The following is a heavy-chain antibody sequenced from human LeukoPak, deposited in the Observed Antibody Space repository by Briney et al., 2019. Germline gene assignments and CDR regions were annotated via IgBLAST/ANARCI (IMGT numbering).Heavy chain of an antibody. CDR1: GYTFTSYA. CDR3: ARDEYYYGSGSSKVYWFDP. J-gene: IGHJ5*02. D-gene: IGHD3-10*01. CDR2: INAGNGNT. V-gene: IGHV1-3*01. Sequence: GASVKVSCKASGYTFTSYAMHWVREAPGQRLEWMGWINAGNGNTKYSQKFQGRVTITRDTSASTAYMELSSLRSEDTAVYYCARDEYYYGSGSSKVYWFDPWGQGTLVTVSS.